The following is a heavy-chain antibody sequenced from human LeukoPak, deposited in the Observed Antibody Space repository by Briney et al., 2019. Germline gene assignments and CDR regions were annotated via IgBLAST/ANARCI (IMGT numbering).Heavy chain of an antibody. CDR1: GGSFSGYY. CDR2: INHSGRT. J-gene: IGHJ3*02. D-gene: IGHD5-18*01. V-gene: IGHV4-34*01. Sequence: PSETLSLTCAAYGGSFSGYYWSWIRQPPGKGLEWIGEINHSGRTNYNPSLKSRVTILVDTSKNQFSLKLSSVTAADTAVCYRARGRGYNAFDIWGQGTMVTVSS. CDR3: ARGRGYNAFDI.